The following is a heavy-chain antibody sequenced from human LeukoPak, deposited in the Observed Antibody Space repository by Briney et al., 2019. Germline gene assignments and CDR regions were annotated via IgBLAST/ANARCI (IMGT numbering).Heavy chain of an antibody. D-gene: IGHD3-22*01. Sequence: ASGKVSCKASGYTFTGYYMHWVRQAPGQGLEWMGWINPNSGGTNYAQKFQGRVTMTRDTSISTAYMELSSLRSDDTAVYYCAREGAYYYDSSGSEAPFDYWGQGTLVTVSS. V-gene: IGHV1-2*02. J-gene: IGHJ4*02. CDR2: INPNSGGT. CDR3: AREGAYYYDSSGSEAPFDY. CDR1: GYTFTGYY.